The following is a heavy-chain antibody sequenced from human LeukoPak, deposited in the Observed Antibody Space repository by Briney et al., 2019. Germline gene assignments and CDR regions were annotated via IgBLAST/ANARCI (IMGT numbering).Heavy chain of an antibody. J-gene: IGHJ4*02. D-gene: IGHD4-17*01. CDR1: GFTFSSYA. V-gene: IGHV3-23*01. CDR3: AKDPFTTVTTRFFDY. Sequence: PGGSLRLSCAAFGFTFSSYAMSLVRQAPGKGLEWVSAISGSGGSTYYADSVKGRFTISRDNSKNTLYLQMNSLRAEDTAVYYCAKDPFTTVTTRFFDYWGQGTLVTVSS. CDR2: ISGSGGST.